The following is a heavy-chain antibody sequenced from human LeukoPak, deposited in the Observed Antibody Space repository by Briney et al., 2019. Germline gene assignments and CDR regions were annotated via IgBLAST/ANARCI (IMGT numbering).Heavy chain of an antibody. Sequence: GESLKISCKGSGYSFTSYWISWVRQMPGKGLEWMGRIDPSDSYTNYSPSFQGHVTISADKSISTAYLQWSSLKASDTAMYYCARHDVLRYFDWLPPDYWGQGTLVIVSS. CDR2: IDPSDSYT. CDR1: GYSFTSYW. CDR3: ARHDVLRYFDWLPPDY. J-gene: IGHJ4*02. V-gene: IGHV5-10-1*01. D-gene: IGHD3-9*01.